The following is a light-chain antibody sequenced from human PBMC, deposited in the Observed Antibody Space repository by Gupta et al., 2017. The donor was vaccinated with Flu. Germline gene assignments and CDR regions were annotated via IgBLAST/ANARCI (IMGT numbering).Light chain of an antibody. V-gene: IGLV3-1*01. J-gene: IGLJ1*01. CDR1: KLGDKY. CDR2: QDS. Sequence: SYALTQPPSVSVSPGQTASITCSGDKLGDKYVCWYQQKPGQSPLLVIYQDSKRPSGIPERFSGSNSGNTATLTISGTQAMDEADYYCQAWETYSSCVFGSGTKVTVL. CDR3: QAWETYSSCV.